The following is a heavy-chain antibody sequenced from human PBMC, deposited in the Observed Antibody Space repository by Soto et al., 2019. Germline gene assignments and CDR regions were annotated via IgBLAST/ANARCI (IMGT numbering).Heavy chain of an antibody. D-gene: IGHD3-22*01. Sequence: GGSLRLSCAASGFTFNNYAMHWVRQAPGKGLEWVAVISYDGSNEYYADSVKGRFTISRDNSKNTLYLQVNSLRAEDTAVYYCAKDRGFVIANYYDTSGYSDYWGQGAMVTVAS. V-gene: IGHV3-30*18. CDR2: ISYDGSNE. J-gene: IGHJ4*02. CDR1: GFTFNNYA. CDR3: AKDRGFVIANYYDTSGYSDY.